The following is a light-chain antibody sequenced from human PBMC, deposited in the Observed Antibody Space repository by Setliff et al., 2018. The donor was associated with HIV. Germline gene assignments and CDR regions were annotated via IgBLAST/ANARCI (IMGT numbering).Light chain of an antibody. V-gene: IGLV2-14*01. Sequence: SVLAQPASVSGSPGQSITFSCTGTSSDVGAYNFVSWYQQHPGRAPKLVIYEVNRRPSGVSNRFSGSKSGDTASLTISGLQAEDEADYYCSSYTRGATYVFGSGTKVTV. CDR2: EVN. J-gene: IGLJ1*01. CDR3: SSYTRGATYV. CDR1: SSDVGAYNF.